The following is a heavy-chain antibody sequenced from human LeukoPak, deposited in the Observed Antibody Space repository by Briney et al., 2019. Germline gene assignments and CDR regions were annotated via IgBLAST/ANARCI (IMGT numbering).Heavy chain of an antibody. CDR1: GYTFTSYG. D-gene: IGHD3-3*01. Sequence: ASVTVSCKASGYTFTSYGISWVRQAPGLGLEWMGWISAYNGNTNYAQKLQGRVTMTTDTSTSTAYMELRSLRSDDTAVYYCARLSTYYDFRGYYYYMDVWGKGTTVTVSS. V-gene: IGHV1-18*01. CDR3: ARLSTYYDFRGYYYYMDV. J-gene: IGHJ6*03. CDR2: ISAYNGNT.